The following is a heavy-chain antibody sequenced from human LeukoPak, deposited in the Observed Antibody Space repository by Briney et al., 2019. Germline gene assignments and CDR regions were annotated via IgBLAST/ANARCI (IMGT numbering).Heavy chain of an antibody. D-gene: IGHD3-10*01. Sequence: PSETLSLTCTVSGGSISSYYWSWIRQPAGKGLEWIGRIYTSGSTNYNPSLKSRVTMSVATSKNQFSLKLSSVTAADTAVYYCARGISMVRGNQHFDYWGQGTLVTVSS. V-gene: IGHV4-4*07. CDR1: GGSISSYY. CDR3: ARGISMVRGNQHFDY. J-gene: IGHJ4*02. CDR2: IYTSGST.